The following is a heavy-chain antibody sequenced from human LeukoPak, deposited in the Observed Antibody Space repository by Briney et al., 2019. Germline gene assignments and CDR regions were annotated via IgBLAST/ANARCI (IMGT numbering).Heavy chain of an antibody. V-gene: IGHV4-61*02. CDR3: ARARIADRRAWYFDY. Sequence: PSETLSLTCTVSGGSISSGSYYWSWIRQPAGKGLEWIGRIYTSGSTNYNPSLKSRVTISVDTSKNQFSLKLSSETAADTAVYYCARARIADRRAWYFDYWGQGTLVTVSS. J-gene: IGHJ4*02. D-gene: IGHD6-13*01. CDR2: IYTSGST. CDR1: GGSISSGSYY.